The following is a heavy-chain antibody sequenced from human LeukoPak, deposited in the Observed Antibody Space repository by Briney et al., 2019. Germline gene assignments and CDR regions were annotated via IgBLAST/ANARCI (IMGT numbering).Heavy chain of an antibody. D-gene: IGHD2-21*01. J-gene: IGHJ5*02. CDR3: ARGLEVNLSLDP. CDR2: IIPIFGTA. V-gene: IGHV1-69*05. CDR1: GGTFSSYA. Sequence: ASVKVSCKASGGTFSSYAISWVRQAPGQGLEWMGGIIPIFGTANYAQKFQGRVTITTDESTSTAYMELSSLRSEDTAVYYCARGLEVNLSLDPWGQGTLVTVSS.